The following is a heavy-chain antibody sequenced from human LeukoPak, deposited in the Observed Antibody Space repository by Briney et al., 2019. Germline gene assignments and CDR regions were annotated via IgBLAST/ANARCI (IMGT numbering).Heavy chain of an antibody. D-gene: IGHD4-17*01. V-gene: IGHV3-53*01. CDR2: IYSGGST. J-gene: IGHJ6*03. Sequence: GGSLRLSCAASGFTVSSNYMSWVRQAPGKGLEWVSIIYSGGSTFYADSVKGRFTISRDDSKNTLYLQMNSLKTEDTAVYYCTTWATVTTETGYMDVWGKGTTVTVSS. CDR1: GFTVSSNY. CDR3: TTWATVTTETGYMDV.